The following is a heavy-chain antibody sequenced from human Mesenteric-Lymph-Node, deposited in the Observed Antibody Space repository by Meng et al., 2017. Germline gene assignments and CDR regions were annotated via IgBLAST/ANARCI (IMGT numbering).Heavy chain of an antibody. Sequence: QGHLVESGGGVVQPGRARRLSCAVSGFTCSSYAMHWVRQAPGKGLEWVAVIWNDGSNKYYADSVKGRFTISRDNSKNTLYLQMNSLRAEDTAVYYCARDLRNFDYWGQGTLVTVSS. CDR3: ARDLRNFDY. CDR1: GFTCSSYA. J-gene: IGHJ4*02. V-gene: IGHV3-33*08. CDR2: IWNDGSNK.